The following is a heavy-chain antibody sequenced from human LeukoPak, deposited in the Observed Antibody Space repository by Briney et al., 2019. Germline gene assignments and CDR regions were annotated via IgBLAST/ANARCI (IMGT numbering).Heavy chain of an antibody. D-gene: IGHD3-16*02. Sequence: GGSLRLSCVASGFTFSRFEMNWVRQAPGKGLEWISHISRGTYIAYADSVKGRFTISRDNAKNSLYLQMNSLRAEDTAVYYCARADYDYVWGSYRQYYFDYWGQGTLVTVSS. V-gene: IGHV3-48*03. J-gene: IGHJ4*02. CDR3: ARADYDYVWGSYRQYYFDY. CDR2: ISRGTYI. CDR1: GFTFSRFE.